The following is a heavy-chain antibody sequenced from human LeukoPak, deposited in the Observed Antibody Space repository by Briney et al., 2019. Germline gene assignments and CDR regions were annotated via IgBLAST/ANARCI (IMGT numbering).Heavy chain of an antibody. D-gene: IGHD1-26*01. CDR2: ISGSGGNT. CDR3: ARGGPLSGSYGDAFDI. J-gene: IGHJ3*02. V-gene: IGHV3-23*01. CDR1: GFTFNNYA. Sequence: GGSLRLSCAASGFTFNNYAMSWVRQAPGKGLEWVSAISGSGGNTYYADSVKGRFTISRDNSKNTLYLQMNSLRAEDTAVYYCARGGPLSGSYGDAFDIWGQGTMVTVSS.